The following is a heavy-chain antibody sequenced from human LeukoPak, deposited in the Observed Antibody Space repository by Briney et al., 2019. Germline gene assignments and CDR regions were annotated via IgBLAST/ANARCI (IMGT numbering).Heavy chain of an antibody. V-gene: IGHV1-24*01. CDR3: ATIRIRPHSYGYEPHPFDY. CDR1: GYTLTELS. Sequence: ASVKVSCKVSGYTLTELSMHWVRQAPGKGLEGWGGFDPEVGETIYAQKFQGRVTMTEDTSTDTAYMELSSLRSEDTAVYYCATIRIRPHSYGYEPHPFDYWGQGTLVTVSS. J-gene: IGHJ4*02. CDR2: FDPEVGET. D-gene: IGHD5-18*01.